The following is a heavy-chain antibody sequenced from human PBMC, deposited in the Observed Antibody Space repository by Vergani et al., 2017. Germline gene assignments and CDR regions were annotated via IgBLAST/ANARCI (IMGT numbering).Heavy chain of an antibody. CDR2: IYPGDSDT. CDR1: GYSFTSYW. Sequence: EVQLVQSGAEVKKPGESLKISCKGSGYSFTSYWIGWVRQMPGKGLEWMGIIYPGDSDTSYSPSFQGQVTISVDKSISTAYLQWSRLKASDTAMYYCARQVVVVPAAIWYFDLWGRGTLVTVSS. D-gene: IGHD2-2*01. J-gene: IGHJ2*01. CDR3: ARQVVVVPAAIWYFDL. V-gene: IGHV5-51*01.